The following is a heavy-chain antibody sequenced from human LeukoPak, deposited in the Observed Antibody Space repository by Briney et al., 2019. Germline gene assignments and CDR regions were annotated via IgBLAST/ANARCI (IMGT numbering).Heavy chain of an antibody. CDR2: INHSGTT. V-gene: IGHV4-34*01. CDR1: GGSLSGFC. J-gene: IGHJ5*02. CDR3: ARASSFDKTTRWNPAYFGP. D-gene: IGHD1-1*01. Sequence: SETLSLTCAVHGGSLSGFCWSWIRQPPGKGLEWIGEINHSGTTNYNPSLKSRVTISVDTSKNQVSLDLASVTAADTAVYYCARASSFDKTTRWNPAYFGPWGPGSLVTVAS.